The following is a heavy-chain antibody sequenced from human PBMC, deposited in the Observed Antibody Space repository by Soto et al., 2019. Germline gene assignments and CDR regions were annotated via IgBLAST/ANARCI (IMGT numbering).Heavy chain of an antibody. V-gene: IGHV4-30-4*01. Sequence: SETLSLTCSVSSGSISNSNYYWTWIRQHPGKDLEWLGYIYYSGSTFYNPSLESRLTISVDTSKNQFSLKLSSVTAADTAIYFCARVATSGMHFYFDSWGQGALVTVSS. CDR2: IYYSGST. J-gene: IGHJ4*02. CDR3: ARVATSGMHFYFDS. CDR1: SGSISNSNYY.